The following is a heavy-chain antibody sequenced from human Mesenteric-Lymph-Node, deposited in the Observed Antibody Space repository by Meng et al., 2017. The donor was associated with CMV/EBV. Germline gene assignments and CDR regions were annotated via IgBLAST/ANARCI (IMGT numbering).Heavy chain of an antibody. J-gene: IGHJ6*02. D-gene: IGHD3-22*01. CDR3: ARPNIVVLKGVNGHYYHGLDV. CDR2: ALPMRNIT. V-gene: IGHV1-69*02. Sequence: SVKVSCKASGDTFSGDTITWVRQAPGQGFEGMGRALPMRNITTYAQKFQGRVIITADRSTWTTYMELTGLRSEDTAVYYCARPNIVVLKGVNGHYYHGLDVWGQGTTVTVSS. CDR1: GDTFSGDT.